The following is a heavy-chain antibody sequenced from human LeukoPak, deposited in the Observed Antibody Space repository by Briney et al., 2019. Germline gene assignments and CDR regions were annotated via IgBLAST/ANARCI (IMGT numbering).Heavy chain of an antibody. Sequence: ASVKVSCKASGYTFTGYYMHWVRQAPGQGLEWMGWINPNSGGTNYAQKLQGRVTMTRDTSISTAYIEQSRLRSDDTAVYYCARVSPLLSLIEAFDIWGQGTMVTVSS. J-gene: IGHJ3*02. CDR2: INPNSGGT. CDR1: GYTFTGYY. D-gene: IGHD3-10*01. CDR3: ARVSPLLSLIEAFDI. V-gene: IGHV1-2*02.